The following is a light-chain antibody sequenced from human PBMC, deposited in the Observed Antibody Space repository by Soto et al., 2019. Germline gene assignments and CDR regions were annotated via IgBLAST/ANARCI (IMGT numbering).Light chain of an antibody. CDR2: AAS. CDR1: QSISSY. J-gene: IGKJ1*01. Sequence: DIQMTQSPSSLSASGGDRVTITCPASQSISSYLNWYQQKPGKAPKLLIYAASSLQSGVPSRFSGSGSGTDFTLTISSLQPEDFATYYCLQSYSTPPGTFGQGTKVEIK. CDR3: LQSYSTPPGT. V-gene: IGKV1-39*01.